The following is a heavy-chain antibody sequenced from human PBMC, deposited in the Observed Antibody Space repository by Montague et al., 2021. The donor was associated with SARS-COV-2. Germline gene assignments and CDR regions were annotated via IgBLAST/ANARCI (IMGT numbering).Heavy chain of an antibody. Sequence: TLSLTCTVSGGSISSGGYYWSWIRQLPGKGLEWLGSFYYSGSTYYNPSLKSRVFISADMSKNQFFLNLTSVTAADAAVYYCARDLGRTGYYYGLDVWGQGTMVTVSS. CDR2: FYYSGST. D-gene: IGHD3/OR15-3a*01. J-gene: IGHJ6*02. V-gene: IGHV4-31*03. CDR3: ARDLGRTGYYYGLDV. CDR1: GGSISSGGYY.